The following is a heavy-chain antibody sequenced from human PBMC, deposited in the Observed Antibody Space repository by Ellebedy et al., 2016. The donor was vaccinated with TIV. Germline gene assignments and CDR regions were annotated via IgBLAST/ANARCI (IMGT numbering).Heavy chain of an antibody. V-gene: IGHV3-74*01. CDR2: INSDGSST. CDR1: GFTFSSYW. J-gene: IGHJ6*02. D-gene: IGHD6-19*01. Sequence: GESLKISXSASGFTFSSYWMHWVRQAPGKGLVWVSRINSDGSSTSYADSVKGRFTISRDNAKNTLYLQMNSLRAEDTAVYYCARDGSGWYLNYGMDVWGQGTTVTVSS. CDR3: ARDGSGWYLNYGMDV.